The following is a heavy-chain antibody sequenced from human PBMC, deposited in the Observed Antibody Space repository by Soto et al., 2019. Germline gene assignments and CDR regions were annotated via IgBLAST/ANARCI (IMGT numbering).Heavy chain of an antibody. Sequence: PGGSLRLSCAASGFTFSSYSMNWVRQAPGKGLEWVSSISSSSSYIYYADSVKGRFTISRDNAKNSLYLQMNSLRAEDTAVYYCARSRERITIFGVVTYDAFDIWGQGTMVTVSS. D-gene: IGHD3-3*01. V-gene: IGHV3-21*01. CDR2: ISSSSSYI. CDR1: GFTFSSYS. J-gene: IGHJ3*02. CDR3: ARSRERITIFGVVTYDAFDI.